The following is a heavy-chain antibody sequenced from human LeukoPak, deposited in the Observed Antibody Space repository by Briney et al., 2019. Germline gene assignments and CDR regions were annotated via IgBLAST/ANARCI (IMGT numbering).Heavy chain of an antibody. V-gene: IGHV3-21*01. J-gene: IGHJ4*02. CDR2: ISSSSSYI. CDR3: ARGFADIVVVVAATIDY. D-gene: IGHD2-15*01. CDR1: GFTFSSYS. Sequence: GGSLRLSCAASGFTFSSYSMNWVRQAPGKGLDWVSSISSSSSYIYYADSVKGRFTISRDNAKNSLYLQMNSLRAEDTAVYYCARGFADIVVVVAATIDYWGQGTLVTVSS.